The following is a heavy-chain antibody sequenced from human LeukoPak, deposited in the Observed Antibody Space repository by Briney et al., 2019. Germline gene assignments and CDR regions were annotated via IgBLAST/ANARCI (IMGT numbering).Heavy chain of an antibody. CDR3: ARTAGKGLRWYPNAYWYFDL. Sequence: TASETLSLTCAVSGGSISSGGYSWSWIRQPPGKGLEWIGYIYHSGSTYYNPSLKSRVTTSVDRSKNQFSLKLSSVTAADTAVYYCARTAGKGLRWYPNAYWYFDLWGRGTLVTVSS. CDR1: GGSISSGGYS. D-gene: IGHD4-23*01. V-gene: IGHV4-30-2*01. J-gene: IGHJ2*01. CDR2: IYHSGST.